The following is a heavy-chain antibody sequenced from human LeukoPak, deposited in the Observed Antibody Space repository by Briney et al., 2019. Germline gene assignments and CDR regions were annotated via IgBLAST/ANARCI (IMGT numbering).Heavy chain of an antibody. D-gene: IGHD1-26*01. CDR3: ARGGSYLSAFDI. CDR1: GFTFSSYD. CDR2: IYSGGST. J-gene: IGHJ3*02. Sequence: PGGALRLSCAASGFTFSSYDMTWVRQAPGKGLEWVSLIYSGGSTYYADSVKGRFTISRDNSKNTLYLQMNSLRAEDTAVYYCARGGSYLSAFDIWGQGTMVTVSS. V-gene: IGHV3-66*01.